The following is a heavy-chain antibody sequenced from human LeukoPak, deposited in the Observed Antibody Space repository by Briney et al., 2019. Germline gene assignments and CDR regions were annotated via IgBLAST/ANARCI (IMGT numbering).Heavy chain of an antibody. CDR3: ARHRSEYQLLYDSWFDP. J-gene: IGHJ5*02. Sequence: SETLSLTCAVSGYSISSGYYWGWIRHPPGKGLEGIGSIYHSGSTYYNPSIKSRVTISVDTSKNQFSLKLSSVTAADTAVYYCARHRSEYQLLYDSWFDPWGQGTLVTVSS. D-gene: IGHD2-2*02. CDR2: IYHSGST. V-gene: IGHV4-38-2*01. CDR1: GYSISSGYY.